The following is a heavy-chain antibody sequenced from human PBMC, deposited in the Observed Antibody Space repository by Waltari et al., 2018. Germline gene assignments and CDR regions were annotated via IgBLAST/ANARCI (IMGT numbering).Heavy chain of an antibody. CDR2: IYYSGST. D-gene: IGHD3-10*01. J-gene: IGHJ4*02. Sequence: QVQLRESGPGLVKPSETLSLTCTVSGGSVSSGSYYWSWIRQPPGEGLEWIGYIYYSGSTNYNPSLKSRVTISVDTSKNQFSLKLSSVTAADTAVYYCATLSPPYYYGSGLGGADYWGQGTLVTVSS. CDR3: ATLSPPYYYGSGLGGADY. V-gene: IGHV4-61*01. CDR1: GGSVSSGSYY.